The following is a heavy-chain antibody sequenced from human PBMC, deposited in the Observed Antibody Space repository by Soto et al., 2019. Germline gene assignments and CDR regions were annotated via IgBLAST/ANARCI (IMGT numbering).Heavy chain of an antibody. V-gene: IGHV4-61*01. J-gene: IGHJ4*02. CDR3: ARRREGIAATGPFDY. CDR2: IYYSGST. Sequence: SETLSLTCTVSGGSVSSGSYYWSWIRQPPGKGLEWIGYIYYSGSTNYNPSLKSRVTISVDTSKNQFSLKLSSVTAADTAVYYCARRREGIAATGPFDYWGQGTLVTVSS. D-gene: IGHD6-13*01. CDR1: GGSVSSGSYY.